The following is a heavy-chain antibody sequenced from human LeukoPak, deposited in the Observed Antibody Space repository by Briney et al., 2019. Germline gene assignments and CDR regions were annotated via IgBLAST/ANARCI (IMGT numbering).Heavy chain of an antibody. CDR2: IYSGGNT. D-gene: IGHD1-7*01. CDR1: GFTVSSNH. J-gene: IGHJ4*02. CDR3: ARDNWNYDFDY. V-gene: IGHV3-66*01. Sequence: GSLRLSCAASGFTVSSNHMGWVRQAPGKGLEWVSVIYSGGNTNYADSVRGRFTISRDNSKNTLFLQMNSLRVEDTAVYYCARDNWNYDFDYWGQGTLVTVSS.